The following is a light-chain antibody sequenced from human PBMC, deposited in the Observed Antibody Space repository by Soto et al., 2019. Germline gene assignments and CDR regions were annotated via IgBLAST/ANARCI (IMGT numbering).Light chain of an antibody. CDR3: QQYGRSPWT. V-gene: IGKV3-11*01. CDR1: QSVSSY. CDR2: DAS. Sequence: EIVLTQSPATLSLSPGERATLSCRASQSVSSYLAWYQQKPGQAPRLLIYDASNRATGIPARFSGSGSGTDFTLTISRLEPGDFAVYYCQQYGRSPWTFGQGTKVDIK. J-gene: IGKJ1*01.